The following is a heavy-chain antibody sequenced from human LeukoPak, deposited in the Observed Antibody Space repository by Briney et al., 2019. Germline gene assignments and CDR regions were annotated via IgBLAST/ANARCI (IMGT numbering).Heavy chain of an antibody. D-gene: IGHD6-19*01. V-gene: IGHV3-48*03. CDR2: ISSSGSTI. CDR3: ASTGPSSGWYGEGFDY. Sequence: GGSLRLSCAASGFTFSSYEMNWVRQAPGKGLEWVSYISSSGSTIYYADSVKGRFTISRDNAKNSLYLQMNSLRAEDTAVYYCASTGPSSGWYGEGFDYWGQGTLVIVSS. J-gene: IGHJ4*02. CDR1: GFTFSSYE.